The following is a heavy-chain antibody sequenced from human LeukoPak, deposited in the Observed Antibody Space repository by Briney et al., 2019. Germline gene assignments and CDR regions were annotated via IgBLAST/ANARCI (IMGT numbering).Heavy chain of an antibody. CDR2: FDPEDGET. D-gene: IGHD2-15*01. Sequence: ASVKVSCKVSGYTLTELSTHWVRQAPGKGLEWMGGFDPEDGETIYAQKFQGRVTMTEDTSTDTAYMELGSLRSEDTAVYYCAAAVSYCSGGSCYPSWFDYWGQGTLVTVSS. CDR3: AAAVSYCSGGSCYPSWFDY. CDR1: GYTLTELS. V-gene: IGHV1-24*01. J-gene: IGHJ4*02.